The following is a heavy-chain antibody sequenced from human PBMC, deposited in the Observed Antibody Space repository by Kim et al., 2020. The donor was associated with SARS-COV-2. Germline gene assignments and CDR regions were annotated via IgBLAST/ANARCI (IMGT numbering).Heavy chain of an antibody. CDR3: ACMVRGAVNNWFDP. V-gene: IGHV3-23*01. J-gene: IGHJ5*02. D-gene: IGHD3-10*01. CDR2: ISGSGGST. Sequence: GGSLRLSCAASGFTFSSYAMSWVRQAPGKGLEWVSAISGSGGSTYYADSVKGRFTISRDNSKNTLYLQMNSLRAEDTAVYYCACMVRGAVNNWFDPWGQGTLVTVSS. CDR1: GFTFSSYA.